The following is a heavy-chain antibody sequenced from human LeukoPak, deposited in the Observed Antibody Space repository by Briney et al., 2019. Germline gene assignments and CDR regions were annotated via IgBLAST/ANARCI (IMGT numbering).Heavy chain of an antibody. CDR3: ARHYSSSSDFDY. J-gene: IGHJ4*02. CDR1: GDSISNFY. Sequence: SETLSLTCSVSGDSISNFYWNWIRQPPGKRLEWIGNIHYSGNSNYNPSLQSRVTISIDTSRKQLFLELSSVTAADTAVYYCARHYSSSSDFDYWGQGTLVTVSS. CDR2: IHYSGNS. V-gene: IGHV4-59*08. D-gene: IGHD6-6*01.